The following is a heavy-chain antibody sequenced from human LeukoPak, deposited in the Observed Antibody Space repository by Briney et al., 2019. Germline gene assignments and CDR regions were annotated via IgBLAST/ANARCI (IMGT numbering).Heavy chain of an antibody. V-gene: IGHV3-53*01. Sequence: GGSLRLSCAASDFSVTDNYVTWVRQARGKGLQWVSSVYAGGATYYADSVRGRFTISRDKSKNTVYLQMTSLRVEDTAVYYCARDRRENWFDPWGQGTLVTVSS. J-gene: IGHJ5*02. CDR1: DFSVTDNY. CDR2: VYAGGAT. CDR3: ARDRRENWFDP.